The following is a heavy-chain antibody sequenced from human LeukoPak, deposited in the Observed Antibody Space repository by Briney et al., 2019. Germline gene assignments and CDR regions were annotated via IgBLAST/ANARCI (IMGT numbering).Heavy chain of an antibody. D-gene: IGHD3-22*01. V-gene: IGHV1-2*06. CDR1: GYTFTGYY. Sequence: ASVKVSCKASGYTFTGYYMHWVRQAPGRGLEWMGRINPNSGGTNYAQKFQGRVTMTRDTSISTAYMELSRLRSDDTAVYYCARDPSYYDSSGPPDYWGQGTLVTVSS. CDR2: INPNSGGT. J-gene: IGHJ4*02. CDR3: ARDPSYYDSSGPPDY.